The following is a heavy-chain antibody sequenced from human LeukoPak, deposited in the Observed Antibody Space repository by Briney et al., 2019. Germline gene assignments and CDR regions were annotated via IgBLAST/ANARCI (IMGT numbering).Heavy chain of an antibody. CDR1: GFTFSSYG. V-gene: IGHV3-30*18. J-gene: IGHJ4*02. CDR2: ISYDGSNK. CDR3: AKGTDDFWSGYPDY. D-gene: IGHD3-3*01. Sequence: PGRSLRLSCAASGFTFSSYGMHWVRQAPGKGLEWVAVISYDGSNKYYADSVKGRFTISRDNSKNTLYLQMNSLRAEDTAVYYCAKGTDDFWSGYPDYWGQGTLVTVSS.